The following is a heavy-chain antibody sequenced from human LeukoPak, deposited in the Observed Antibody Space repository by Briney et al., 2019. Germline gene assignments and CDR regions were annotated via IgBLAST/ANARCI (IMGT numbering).Heavy chain of an antibody. CDR1: GFTFSDYS. V-gene: IGHV3-21*01. Sequence: PGGSLRLSCAASGFTFSDYSRNWVRQAPGKGLEWISSISDSGYYIYYTDSVKGRFTISRDNAKNSLYLQMNSLRAEDTAVYYCARDGATIFGVAYNWFDPWGQGTLVTVSS. D-gene: IGHD3-3*01. CDR3: ARDGATIFGVAYNWFDP. J-gene: IGHJ5*02. CDR2: ISDSGYYI.